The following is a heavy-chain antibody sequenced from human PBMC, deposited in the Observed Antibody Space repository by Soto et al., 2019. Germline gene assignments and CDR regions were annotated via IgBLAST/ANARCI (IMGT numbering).Heavy chain of an antibody. J-gene: IGHJ4*02. V-gene: IGHV4-61*01. CDR2: IYYSGST. CDR1: GGSVSSGSYY. CDR3: ARGRGYYGLFDY. D-gene: IGHD3-22*01. Sequence: PSETLSLTCTVSGGSVSSGSYYWSWIRQPPGKGLEWIGYIYYSGSTNYNPSLKSRVTISLDTSKKQFSLKLSSVTAPDTAVYYCARGRGYYGLFDYGGQGTLVTVS.